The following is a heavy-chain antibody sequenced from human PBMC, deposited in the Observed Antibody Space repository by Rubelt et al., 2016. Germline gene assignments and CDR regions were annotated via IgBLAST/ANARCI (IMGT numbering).Heavy chain of an antibody. D-gene: IGHD1-26*01. CDR2: ISESGGGT. V-gene: IGHV3-23*01. CDR3: AKDSRYSGSYWDFDY. Sequence: GLEWVSTISESGGGTYYADSVKGRFTISRDNSKNTLYLQMNSRRAEDTAVYFCAKDSRYSGSYWDFDYWGQGTLVTVSS. J-gene: IGHJ4*02.